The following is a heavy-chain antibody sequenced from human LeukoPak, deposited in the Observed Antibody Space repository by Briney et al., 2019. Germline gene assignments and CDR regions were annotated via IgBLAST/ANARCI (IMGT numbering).Heavy chain of an antibody. CDR1: GFIFSSYA. Sequence: PGGSLRLSCAASGFIFSSYAMSWVRQAPGKGLEWVSAISGTVGSTYYADSVKGRFAISRDNSKNTLYLQMNSLSAEDTAVYYCSKDRGSIAVAGIDYWGQGTLVTVSS. V-gene: IGHV3-23*01. D-gene: IGHD6-19*01. CDR3: SKDRGSIAVAGIDY. CDR2: ISGTVGST. J-gene: IGHJ4*02.